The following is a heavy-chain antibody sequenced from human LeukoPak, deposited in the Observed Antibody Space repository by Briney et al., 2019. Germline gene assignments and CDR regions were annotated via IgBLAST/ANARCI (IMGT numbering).Heavy chain of an antibody. CDR1: GGSISSYY. CDR3: ARVRGIYSSGWLSWWFDP. D-gene: IGHD6-19*01. CDR2: IYTSGST. V-gene: IGHV4-4*07. J-gene: IGHJ5*02. Sequence: SETLSLTCTVSGGSISSYYWSWIRQPAGKGLKWIGRIYTSGSTNYNPSLKSRVTMSVDTSKNQFSLKLSSVTAADTAVYYCARVRGIYSSGWLSWWFDPWGQGTLVTVSS.